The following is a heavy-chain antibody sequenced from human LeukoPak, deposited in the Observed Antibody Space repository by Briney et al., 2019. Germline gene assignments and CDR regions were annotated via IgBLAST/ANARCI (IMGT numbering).Heavy chain of an antibody. CDR1: GNTFTKYY. D-gene: IGHD2-15*01. CDR3: ARDLVVVAATFDY. J-gene: IGHJ4*02. Sequence: ASVKVSCKASGNTFTKYYMHWVRQAPGQGLEWMGWISAYNGNTNYAQKLQGRVTMTTDTSTSTAYMELRSLRSDDTAVYYCARDLVVVAATFDYWGQGTLVTVSS. CDR2: ISAYNGNT. V-gene: IGHV1-18*04.